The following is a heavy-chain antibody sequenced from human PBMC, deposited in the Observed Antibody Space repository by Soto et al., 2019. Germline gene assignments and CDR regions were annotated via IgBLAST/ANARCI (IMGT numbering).Heavy chain of an antibody. CDR2: IYPRDSET. J-gene: IGHJ6*02. CDR1: GYSFTNYW. D-gene: IGHD2-15*01. V-gene: IGHV5-51*01. CDR3: AREIGGSSHRAMDV. Sequence: GEDLKISCKGSGYSFTNYWIGWVRQMPGKGLEWMGIIYPRDSETRYSPPFQGQVTISADKSISTAYLQLSGLNASNTAMYYWAREIGGSSHRAMDVWGQGTTVTVSS.